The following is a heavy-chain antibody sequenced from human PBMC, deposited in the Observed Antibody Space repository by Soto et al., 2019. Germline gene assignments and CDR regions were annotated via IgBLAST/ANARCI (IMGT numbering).Heavy chain of an antibody. D-gene: IGHD6-19*01. Sequence: GGSLRLSCAASGFTFSSYAMSWVRQAPGKGLECVSTISGGGDATSYADSVKGRFTISRDDSKNTLFLEMNSLRAEDTAVYYCAKSSYSSGWSYFDHWGQGTLVTVSS. CDR1: GFTFSSYA. CDR2: ISGGGDAT. CDR3: AKSSYSSGWSYFDH. J-gene: IGHJ4*02. V-gene: IGHV3-23*01.